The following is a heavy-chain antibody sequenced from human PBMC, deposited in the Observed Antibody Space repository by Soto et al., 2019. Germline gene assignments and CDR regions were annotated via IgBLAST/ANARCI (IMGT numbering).Heavy chain of an antibody. CDR3: ARERGSKSMDV. J-gene: IGHJ6*02. Sequence: GGSLRLSWAASGFTFSNYWMTWVRQAPGKGLEWVAKIRQDGSEGSYLDSVKGRFTISRDNAKVSLFLQMNSLRAEDTAVYYCARERGSKSMDVWGQGTTVTVSS. CDR2: IRQDGSEG. D-gene: IGHD2-15*01. V-gene: IGHV3-7*03. CDR1: GFTFSNYW.